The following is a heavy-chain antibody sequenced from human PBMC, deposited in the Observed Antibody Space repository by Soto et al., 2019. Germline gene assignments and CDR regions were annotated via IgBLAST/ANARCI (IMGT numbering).Heavy chain of an antibody. Sequence: EVQVVESGGGLVQPGGSLRLSCSFTFSMYSMSWVRQAPGKGLELVASISRGGSYIKYADSVKGRFTIPRDNAKNSVSLQMNSLRVDDTAVYCCPRDQGGSYDSWFDPWGQGTLVTVSS. CDR1: FTFSMYS. J-gene: IGHJ5*02. V-gene: IGHV3-21*01. D-gene: IGHD1-26*01. CDR3: PRDQGGSYDSWFDP. CDR2: ISRGGSYI.